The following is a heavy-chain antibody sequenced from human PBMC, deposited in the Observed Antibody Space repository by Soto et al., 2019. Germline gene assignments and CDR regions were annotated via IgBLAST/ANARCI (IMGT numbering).Heavy chain of an antibody. D-gene: IGHD5-12*01. Sequence: SETLSLTCTVSGGSISSGDYYWSWIRQPPGKGLEWIGYIYYSGSTYYNPSLKSRVTISVDTSKNQFSLKLSSVTAADTAVYYCARVGGWLQLWLYFDYWGQGTLVTVSS. V-gene: IGHV4-30-4*01. J-gene: IGHJ4*02. CDR3: ARVGGWLQLWLYFDY. CDR2: IYYSGST. CDR1: GGSISSGDYY.